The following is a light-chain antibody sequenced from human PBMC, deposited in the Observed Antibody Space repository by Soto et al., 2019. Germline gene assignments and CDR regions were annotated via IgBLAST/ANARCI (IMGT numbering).Light chain of an antibody. CDR2: DVS. CDR1: SSDVGGYNY. CDR3: SSYAGSNNYVV. V-gene: IGLV2-8*01. J-gene: IGLJ2*01. Sequence: QSALTQPPSASGSPGQSVTISCTGTSSDVGGYNYVSWYQQHPGKAPKLMIYDVSKRPSGVPDRFSGSKSGNTASLTVSGLRAEDEDDYYCSSYAGSNNYVVFGGGTKLTVL.